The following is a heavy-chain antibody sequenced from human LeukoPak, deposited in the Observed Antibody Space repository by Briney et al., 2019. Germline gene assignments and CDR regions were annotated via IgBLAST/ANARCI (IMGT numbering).Heavy chain of an antibody. J-gene: IGHJ4*02. CDR1: GYTFTGYY. CDR3: ARSTSSGYYHYFDY. D-gene: IGHD3-22*01. V-gene: IGHV1-2*02. CDR2: INPNSGGT. Sequence: SVKVSYKASGYTFTGYYMHWVRQAPGQGLEWMRSINPNSGGTNDAQKFQGRVTMTRDTSISTAYMELSRLRSDDTAVYYCARSTSSGYYHYFDYWGQGTLVTVSS.